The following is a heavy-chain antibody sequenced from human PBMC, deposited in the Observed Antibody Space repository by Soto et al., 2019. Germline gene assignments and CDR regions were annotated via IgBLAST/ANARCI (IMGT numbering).Heavy chain of an antibody. CDR2: INPNSGGT. CDR1: GYTFTGYY. J-gene: IGHJ4*02. CDR3: ARDIVFGGYSYGYWDKSENYFDY. V-gene: IGHV1-2*02. Sequence: QVQLVQSGAEVKKPGASVKVSCKASGYTFTGYYMHWVRQAPGQGLEWMGWINPNSGGTNYAQKFQSRVTMTRDTSISTAYMELSRLRSDDTAVYYCARDIVFGGYSYGYWDKSENYFDYWGQGTLVTVSS. D-gene: IGHD5-18*01.